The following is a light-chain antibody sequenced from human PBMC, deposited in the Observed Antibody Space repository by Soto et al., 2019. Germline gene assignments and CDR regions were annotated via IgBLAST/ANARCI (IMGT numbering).Light chain of an antibody. J-gene: IGLJ2*01. CDR2: EDD. Sequence: NFMLTQPHSVSESPGKTVTISCTRSSGSLASNYVQWYLQRPGSAPTTVIYEDDQRPSGVPDRFSGSIDSSSNSASLTISGLKTEAEADYYCQSYDSSNHVVFGGGTKLTVL. CDR1: SGSLASNY. CDR3: QSYDSSNHVV. V-gene: IGLV6-57*04.